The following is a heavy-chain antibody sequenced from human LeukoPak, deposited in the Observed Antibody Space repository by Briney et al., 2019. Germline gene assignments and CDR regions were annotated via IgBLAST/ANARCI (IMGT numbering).Heavy chain of an antibody. CDR3: AKRTSYYSAATSYFDY. D-gene: IGHD2-21*01. CDR2: ISGSGGST. Sequence: GGTPRLSCAASGFTFSSYGMSWVRQAPGKGLEWVSAISGSGGSTYYADSVKGRFTISRDNSKNTLYLQMNSLRAEDTAVYYCAKRTSYYSAATSYFDYWGQGTLVTVSS. J-gene: IGHJ4*02. V-gene: IGHV3-23*01. CDR1: GFTFSSYG.